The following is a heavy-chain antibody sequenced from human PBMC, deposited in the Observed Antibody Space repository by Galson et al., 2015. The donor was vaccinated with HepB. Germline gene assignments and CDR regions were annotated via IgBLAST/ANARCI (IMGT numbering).Heavy chain of an antibody. CDR1: GGSISSGGYY. V-gene: IGHV4-31*03. Sequence: TLSLTCTVSGGSISSGGYYWSWIRQHPGKGLEWIGYIYYSGSTYYNPSLKSRVTISVDTSKNQFSLKLSSVTAADTAVYYCARVVYGSVHFDFWGQGTLVTVSS. J-gene: IGHJ4*02. D-gene: IGHD3-10*01. CDR2: IYYSGST. CDR3: ARVVYGSVHFDF.